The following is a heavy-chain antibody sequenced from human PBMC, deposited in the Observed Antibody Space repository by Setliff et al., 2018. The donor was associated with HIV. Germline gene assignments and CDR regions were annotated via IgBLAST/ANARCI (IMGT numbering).Heavy chain of an antibody. J-gene: IGHJ5*02. V-gene: IGHV4-59*04. Sequence: SETLSLTCTVSGGSISSYYWSWIRQPPGKGLEWIESVYHSGKTYYNPSLKSRVTMSADTSKNQISLMLRSMTAADTAVYYCAKHDFGEGSCFDPWGQGSLVTVSS. CDR3: AKHDFGEGSCFDP. CDR2: VYHSGKT. CDR1: GGSISSYY. D-gene: IGHD3-16*01.